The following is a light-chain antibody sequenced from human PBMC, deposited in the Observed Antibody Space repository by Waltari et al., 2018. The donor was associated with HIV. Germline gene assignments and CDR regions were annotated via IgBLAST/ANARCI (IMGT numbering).Light chain of an antibody. Sequence: EVVMTQSPATLSASPGERATLSCRASQSVSSNLAWYQQKPGQSPRLLIYDASTRATGIPARFSGGGSGTEFTLTISSLQSEDFAVYYCQQYNNWPPLTFGGGTKVEIK. J-gene: IGKJ4*01. CDR1: QSVSSN. V-gene: IGKV3-15*01. CDR3: QQYNNWPPLT. CDR2: DAS.